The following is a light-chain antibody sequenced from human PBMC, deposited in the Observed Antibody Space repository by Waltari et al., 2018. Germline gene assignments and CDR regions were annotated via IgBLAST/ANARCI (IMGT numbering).Light chain of an antibody. Sequence: DFQMTQSPSSLSASVGERVTITCRASQSIITYLNWYQQKPGKAPKLLIYLAFSLQSGVPSRFSGSGSGTDFTLTISSLQPEDFATYYCQQSHSTPFTFGPGTKVDFK. CDR3: QQSHSTPFT. V-gene: IGKV1-39*01. J-gene: IGKJ3*01. CDR2: LAF. CDR1: QSIITY.